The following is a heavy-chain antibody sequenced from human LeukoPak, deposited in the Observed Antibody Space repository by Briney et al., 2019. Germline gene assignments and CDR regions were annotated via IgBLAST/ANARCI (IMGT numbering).Heavy chain of an antibody. V-gene: IGHV3-53*01. CDR1: GFTFSDYY. J-gene: IGHJ4*02. CDR2: IYSGGST. D-gene: IGHD2-2*01. CDR3: ARDLGVPAAMALDY. Sequence: GGSLRLSCAASGFTFSDYYMSWIRQAPGKGLEWVSVIYSGGSTYYADSVKGRFTISRDNSKNTLYLQMNSLRAEDTAVYYCARDLGVPAAMALDYWGQGTLVTVSS.